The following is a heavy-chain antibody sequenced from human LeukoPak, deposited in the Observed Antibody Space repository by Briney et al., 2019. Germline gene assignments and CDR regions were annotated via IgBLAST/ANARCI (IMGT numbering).Heavy chain of an antibody. D-gene: IGHD5-12*01. CDR1: GYTFTGYY. V-gene: IGHV1-2*02. J-gene: IGHJ4*02. CDR3: ARVYSGYDPKDY. Sequence: ASVKVSCKASGYTFTGYYMHWVRQAPGQGLEWMGWINPNSGGINYAQKFQGRVTMTRDTSISTAYMELSRLRSDDTAVYYCARVYSGYDPKDYWGQGTLVIVSS. CDR2: INPNSGGI.